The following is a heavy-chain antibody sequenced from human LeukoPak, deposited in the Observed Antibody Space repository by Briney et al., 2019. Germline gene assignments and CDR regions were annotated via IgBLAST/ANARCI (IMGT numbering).Heavy chain of an antibody. D-gene: IGHD3-16*02. V-gene: IGHV3-21*01. Sequence: GGSLRLSCAASEFTFSTYHMHWVRQAPGKGLEWVSSLSSGSSSFIYYADSVKGRFTISRDNAKNSLYLQMNSLRAEDTAVYYCARGTAGYHSSYFDYWGQGTLVTVSS. CDR2: LSSGSSSFI. CDR3: ARGTAGYHSSYFDY. J-gene: IGHJ4*02. CDR1: EFTFSTYH.